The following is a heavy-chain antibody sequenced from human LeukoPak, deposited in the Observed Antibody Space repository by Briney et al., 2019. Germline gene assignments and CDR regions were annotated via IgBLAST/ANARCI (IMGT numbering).Heavy chain of an antibody. Sequence: GGALRLSCADPGVIFTNYEMNCGRAALGKGLEWVSYITGSGNTIYYADSVKGQFPISRDNAGNSLYLQMNSQRAEDTAVYYCARDGPPWDFDLWGQGTMVTVSS. CDR1: GVIFTNYE. V-gene: IGHV3-48*03. CDR2: ITGSGNTI. CDR3: ARDGPPWDFDL. D-gene: IGHD1-14*01. J-gene: IGHJ3*01.